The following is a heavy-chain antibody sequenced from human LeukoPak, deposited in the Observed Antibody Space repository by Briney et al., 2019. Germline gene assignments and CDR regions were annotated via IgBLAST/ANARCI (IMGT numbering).Heavy chain of an antibody. CDR3: APEGVATVR. Sequence: PSETLSLTCTVSGGSITSYYWSWIRQPPGKGLEWIGSIYYSGSTNYSPSLKSRVTISIDTSKNQFSLKLTSVTAADTAVYYCAPEGVATVRWGQGTLVTVSS. J-gene: IGHJ4*02. D-gene: IGHD5-12*01. V-gene: IGHV4-59*01. CDR1: GGSITSYY. CDR2: IYYSGST.